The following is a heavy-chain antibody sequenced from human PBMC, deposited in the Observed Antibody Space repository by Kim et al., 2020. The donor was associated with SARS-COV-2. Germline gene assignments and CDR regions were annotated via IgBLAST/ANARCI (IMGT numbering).Heavy chain of an antibody. V-gene: IGHV3-33*06. CDR1: GFTFSSYA. D-gene: IGHD5-18*01. Sequence: GGSLRLSCAASGFTFSSYAMHWVRQAPGKGLEWVAAIWCGRRSRYYADSVRGRFTISRDNSKNTVYLQMNSLRAEDTAVYYCAKDGKSSWIHSAYDFDY. CDR2: IWCGRRSR. J-gene: IGHJ4*01. CDR3: AKDGKSSWIHSAYDFDY.